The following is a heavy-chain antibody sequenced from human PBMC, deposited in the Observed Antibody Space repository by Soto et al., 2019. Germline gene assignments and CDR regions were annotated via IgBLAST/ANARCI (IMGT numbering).Heavy chain of an antibody. D-gene: IGHD3-22*01. CDR1: GGSISSGDFS. CDR3: ARVRREYDNSGPVDY. J-gene: IGHJ4*02. Sequence: PSETLSLTCAVSGGSISSGDFSWNWIRQQPGKGLEYIGYIYYGGSTYYNPSLQSRVTMSVDRSRNQFSLKLNSVTAADTAVYYCARVRREYDNSGPVDYWGQGTLVT. CDR2: IYYGGST. V-gene: IGHV4-30-2*01.